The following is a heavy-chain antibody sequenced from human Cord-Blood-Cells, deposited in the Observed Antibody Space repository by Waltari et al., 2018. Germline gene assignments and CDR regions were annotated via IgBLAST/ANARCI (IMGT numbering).Heavy chain of an antibody. D-gene: IGHD2-2*02. CDR1: GGSFSGYP. Sequence: QVQLQQWGAGLLKPSETLSLTCAVYGGSFSGYPWSWIRQPPGTGLEWIGEINHSGSTNYNPSLKSRVTISVDTSKNQFSLKLSSVTAADTAVYYCASTLYCSSTSCNNNWFDPWGQGTLVTVSS. J-gene: IGHJ5*02. CDR2: INHSGST. CDR3: ASTLYCSSTSCNNNWFDP. V-gene: IGHV4-34*01.